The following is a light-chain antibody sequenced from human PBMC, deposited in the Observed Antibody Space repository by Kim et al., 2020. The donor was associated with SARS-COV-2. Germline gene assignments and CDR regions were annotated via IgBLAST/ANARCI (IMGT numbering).Light chain of an antibody. V-gene: IGKV1-39*01. J-gene: IGKJ1*01. Sequence: GDRVTITCRASQDIRTFLNWYQQKPGKAPRLLIYAASSLESGVPSRFRGSASGLDFSLTINSLQPEDSATYYCQPSYGIPRTFGQGTKV. CDR2: AAS. CDR1: QDIRTF. CDR3: QPSYGIPRT.